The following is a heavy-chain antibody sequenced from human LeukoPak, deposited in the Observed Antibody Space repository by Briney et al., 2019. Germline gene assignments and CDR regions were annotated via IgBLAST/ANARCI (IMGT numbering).Heavy chain of an antibody. J-gene: IGHJ4*02. Sequence: SETLSLTCSVSGGSINSYYWGWIRQPAGKGLEWIGRIHTSGSTNYSPSLKSRLTVSVDTSKNQFSLKLSSVTAADTAVYYCVGVGSGWFVDYWGQGTLVTVSS. CDR3: VGVGSGWFVDY. D-gene: IGHD6-19*01. CDR2: IHTSGST. V-gene: IGHV4-4*07. CDR1: GGSINSYY.